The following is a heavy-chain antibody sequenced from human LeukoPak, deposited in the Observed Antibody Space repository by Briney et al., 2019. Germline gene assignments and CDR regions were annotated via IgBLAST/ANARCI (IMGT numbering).Heavy chain of an antibody. CDR3: ARDGEYSGYDRCLDY. CDR1: GYTFTGYY. V-gene: IGHV1-2*02. D-gene: IGHD5-12*01. J-gene: IGHJ4*02. Sequence: ASVKVSCKASGYTFTGYYMHWVRQAPGQGLEWMGWINPNSGGTNYAQKFQGRVTMTRDTSISTAYMELSRLRSDDMAVYYCARDGEYSGYDRCLDYWGQGTLVTVSS. CDR2: INPNSGGT.